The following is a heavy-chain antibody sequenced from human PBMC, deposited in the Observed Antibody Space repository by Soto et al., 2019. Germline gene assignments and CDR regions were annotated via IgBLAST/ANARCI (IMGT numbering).Heavy chain of an antibody. V-gene: IGHV4-59*08. CDR3: ARQSRGVAGTHWFDP. CDR2: IYYSGST. CDR1: GGSISSYY. J-gene: IGHJ5*02. Sequence: QVQLQESGPGLVKPSETLSLTCTVSGGSISSYYWSWIRQPPGKGLEWIGYIYYSGSTNYNPSLKSRVTISVETSKNQFSLKLSSVPAADTAVYYCARQSRGVAGTHWFDPWGQGTLVTVSS. D-gene: IGHD6-19*01.